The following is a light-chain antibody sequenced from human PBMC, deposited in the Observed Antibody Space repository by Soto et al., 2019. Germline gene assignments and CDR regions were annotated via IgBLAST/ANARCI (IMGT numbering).Light chain of an antibody. CDR1: QSVLFSSNNKNY. CDR3: QQYYSTPLS. CDR2: WAS. Sequence: MVMAQSSVVLAVSLGERATINCKSSQSVLFSSNNKNYVAWYQQKPGQPPKLLIYWASTRESGVPDRFSGSGSGTDFTLTIISLQAEDVAVYYCQQYYSTPLSFGGGTKVDIK. J-gene: IGKJ4*01. V-gene: IGKV4-1*01.